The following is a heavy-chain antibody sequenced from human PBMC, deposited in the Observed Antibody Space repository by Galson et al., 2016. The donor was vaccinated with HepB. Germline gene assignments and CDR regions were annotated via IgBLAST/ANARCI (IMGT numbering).Heavy chain of an antibody. Sequence: SVKVSCKASGGTFSSYAIGWVRQAPGQGLEWMGGIIPIFGTANYAQKFQGRFTITADESTSTAYMELNSLKSEDTAVYYCARKAQPLLYPGFFDFWGQGTLVTVSS. CDR3: ARKAQPLLYPGFFDF. J-gene: IGHJ4*02. CDR1: GGTFSSYA. CDR2: IIPIFGTA. V-gene: IGHV1-69*13. D-gene: IGHD3-16*02.